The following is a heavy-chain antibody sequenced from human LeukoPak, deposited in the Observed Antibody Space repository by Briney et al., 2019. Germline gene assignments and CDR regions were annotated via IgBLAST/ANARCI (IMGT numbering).Heavy chain of an antibody. D-gene: IGHD3-10*01. J-gene: IGHJ6*02. CDR2: ISGSGGST. Sequence: PGGSLRLSCAASGFTFSSYAMSWVRQAPGKGLEWVSAISGSGGSTYYADSVKGRFTISRDNSKNTLYLQMNSLGAEDTAVYYCAKALWFGEFTYYGMDVWGQGTKVTVSS. CDR1: GFTFSSYA. V-gene: IGHV3-23*01. CDR3: AKALWFGEFTYYGMDV.